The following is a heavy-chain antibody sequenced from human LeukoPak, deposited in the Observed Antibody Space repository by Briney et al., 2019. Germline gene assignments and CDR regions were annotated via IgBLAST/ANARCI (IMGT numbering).Heavy chain of an antibody. Sequence: SQTRSLTSPVDGGSSGGYYWGWVRQPHGKVLEWIGETNHSGSTNYNTSLKSRVAISVDTSKSHFSLKLSSVTAVYTAVYYCARGRGYSSCWYLAHWYFDLWGRGTLVTVSS. CDR2: TNHSGST. D-gene: IGHD6-19*01. CDR1: GGSSGGYY. CDR3: ARGRGYSSCWYLAHWYFDL. J-gene: IGHJ2*01. V-gene: IGHV4-34*01.